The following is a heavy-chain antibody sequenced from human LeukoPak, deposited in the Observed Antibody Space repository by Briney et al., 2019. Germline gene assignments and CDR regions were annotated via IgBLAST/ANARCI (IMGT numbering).Heavy chain of an antibody. CDR2: IYTDGST. CDR3: ARTTLRHSDWSPDAFDI. Sequence: GGSLRLSRAASGFTVSSHYMSWFRQAPGMGLEWVSAIYTDGSTYYTDSVKGRFTIPRDNFKNTLFLQMNTLRAEDTAVYYCARTTLRHSDWSPDAFDIWGQGTMVTVSS. D-gene: IGHD3-9*01. V-gene: IGHV3-53*01. J-gene: IGHJ3*02. CDR1: GFTVSSHY.